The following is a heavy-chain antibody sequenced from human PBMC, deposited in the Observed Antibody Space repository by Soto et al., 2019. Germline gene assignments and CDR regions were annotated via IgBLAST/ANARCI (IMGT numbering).Heavy chain of an antibody. CDR3: VIGRTSGYFDY. J-gene: IGHJ4*02. D-gene: IGHD3-22*01. Sequence: GGSLRLSCAASGFTFSSHWMHWVRQAPGKGLVWVSRVNSDESSRNYVDSVKGRFTISRDNARNTLYLQMNSLRAEDAAVFYCVIGRTSGYFDYWGQGILVTVSS. CDR2: VNSDESSR. V-gene: IGHV3-74*01. CDR1: GFTFSSHW.